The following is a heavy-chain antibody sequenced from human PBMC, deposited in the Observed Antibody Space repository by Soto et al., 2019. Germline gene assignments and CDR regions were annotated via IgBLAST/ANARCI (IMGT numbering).Heavy chain of an antibody. CDR2: IIPIFGTA. D-gene: IGHD1-7*01. V-gene: IGHV1-69*01. J-gene: IGHJ4*02. CDR1: GGTFSSYA. Sequence: QVQLVQSGAEVKKPGSSVKVSCKASGGTFSSYAISWLRQAPGQGLEWMGGIIPIFGTANYAQKFQGRVTITADESTSTAYMEFSSLRSEDTAVYYCARDGGTNWNYVPFDYWGQGTLVTVSS. CDR3: ARDGGTNWNYVPFDY.